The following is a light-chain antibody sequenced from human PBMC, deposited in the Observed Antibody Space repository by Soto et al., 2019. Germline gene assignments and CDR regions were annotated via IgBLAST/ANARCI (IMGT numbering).Light chain of an antibody. J-gene: IGLJ3*02. CDR3: AAWDDSLNGCV. V-gene: IGLV1-44*01. CDR1: SSNIGGNP. Sequence: QAVVAQSPSASGTPGQRVTISCSGSSSNIGGNPVSWYQQLPGTAPKLLIYTNNQRPSGVPDRFSGSKSGTSASLAISGLQSEDEADYYCAAWDDSLNGCVFGGGTKLTVL. CDR2: TNN.